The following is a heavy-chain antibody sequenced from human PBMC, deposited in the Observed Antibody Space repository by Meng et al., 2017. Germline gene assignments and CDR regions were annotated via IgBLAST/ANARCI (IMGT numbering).Heavy chain of an antibody. CDR1: GCSISSCGYY. Sequence: RPPAPCPLTPSSAFSLPCTCSGCSISSCGYYWTWIRQQSRKCLEWVGYMYYSGITNYSPSLKSLVTISVDTSKNQFSLNLSSVTASDTAVYGYASVTSSYYFDYWGQGTLVTVSS. J-gene: IGHJ4*02. D-gene: IGHD2/OR15-2a*01. CDR2: MYYSGIT. CDR3: ASVTSSYYFDY. V-gene: IGHV4-31*01.